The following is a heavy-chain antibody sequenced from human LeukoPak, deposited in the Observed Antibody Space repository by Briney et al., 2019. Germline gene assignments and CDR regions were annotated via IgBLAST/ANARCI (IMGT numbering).Heavy chain of an antibody. D-gene: IGHD2-2*03. V-gene: IGHV3-53*01. Sequence: GGSLRLSCAASGFTVSSNYVSWVRQAPGKGLGWVSIIYSGGGTYYADSVKGRFTISRDDSKNTVSLQMNSQRAEDTAVYYCARDGSTSPFDYWGQGTLVTVSS. J-gene: IGHJ4*02. CDR1: GFTVSSNY. CDR2: IYSGGGT. CDR3: ARDGSTSPFDY.